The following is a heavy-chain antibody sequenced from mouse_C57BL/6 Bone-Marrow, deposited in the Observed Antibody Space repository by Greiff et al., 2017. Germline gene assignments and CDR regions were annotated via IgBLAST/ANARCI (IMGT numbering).Heavy chain of an antibody. CDR2: FYPGSGSI. CDR3: ARHEEGLRLRGYAMDY. CDR1: GYTFTEYT. D-gene: IGHD3-2*02. Sequence: QVQLQQSGAELVKPGASVKLSCKASGYTFTEYTIHWVKQRSGQGLEWVGWFYPGSGSIKYNEKFKDKATLTADKSSSTVYMELSRMTSEDSAVYFCARHEEGLRLRGYAMDYWGQGTSVTVSS. V-gene: IGHV1-62-2*01. J-gene: IGHJ4*01.